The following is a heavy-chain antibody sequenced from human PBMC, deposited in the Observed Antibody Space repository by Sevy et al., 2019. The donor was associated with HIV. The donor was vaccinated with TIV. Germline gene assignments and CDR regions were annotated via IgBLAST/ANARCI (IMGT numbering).Heavy chain of an antibody. D-gene: IGHD4-17*01. CDR1: GFTFSSFG. J-gene: IGHJ4*01. CDR2: IWFDGSNT. CDR3: ARDPELYDSGDYGPAFMPDF. Sequence: GGSLRLSCVASGFTFSSFGMHWVRQAPGKGLEWVSVIWFDGSNTYYADSVKGRFTISRDIAKITLHLQMNSLRAEDTAVYYCARDPELYDSGDYGPAFMPDFWGHGTLVTVSS. V-gene: IGHV3-33*01.